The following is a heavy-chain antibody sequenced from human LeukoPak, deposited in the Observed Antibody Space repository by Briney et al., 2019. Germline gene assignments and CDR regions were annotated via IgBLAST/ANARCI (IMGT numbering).Heavy chain of an antibody. V-gene: IGHV3-23*01. CDR2: ISGSGGST. Sequence: PGGSLRLSCAASGFTFSSYAMSWVRQAPGKGLEWVPAISGSGGSTYYADSVKGRFTISRDNAKNSLYLQMNSLRDEDTAVYYCARDYGENPGLWDYWGQGTLVTVSS. J-gene: IGHJ4*02. D-gene: IGHD3-10*01. CDR1: GFTFSSYA. CDR3: ARDYGENPGLWDY.